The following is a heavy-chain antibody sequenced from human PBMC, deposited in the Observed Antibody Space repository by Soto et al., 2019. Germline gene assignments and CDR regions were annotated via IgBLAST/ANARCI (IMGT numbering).Heavy chain of an antibody. CDR3: AKDHGIHFENYMDV. Sequence: GGSLRLSCAASGFTFSSYGMHWVRQAPGKGLEWVAVISYDGSNKYYADSVKGRFTISRDNSKNTLYLQMNSLRAEDTAVYYCAKDHGIHFENYMDVWGKGTTVTVSS. J-gene: IGHJ6*03. CDR2: ISYDGSNK. CDR1: GFTFSSYG. V-gene: IGHV3-30*18. D-gene: IGHD1-26*01.